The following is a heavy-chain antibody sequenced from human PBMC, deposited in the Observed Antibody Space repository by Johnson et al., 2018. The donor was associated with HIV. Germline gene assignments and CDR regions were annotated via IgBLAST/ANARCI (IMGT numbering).Heavy chain of an antibody. V-gene: IGHV3-13*01. CDR2: IGTAGDT. CDR3: ARGRDYYGSIDAFDI. D-gene: IGHD3-10*01. Sequence: EVQLVESGGGLVQPGGSLRLSCAASGFIFSSYDMHWVRQATGKGLEWVSTIGTAGDTHYPGSVKGRFTISRENAKNSLYLHMTSLKAGDTAVYYCARGRDYYGSIDAFDIWGQGTLVTVSS. J-gene: IGHJ3*02. CDR1: GFIFSSYD.